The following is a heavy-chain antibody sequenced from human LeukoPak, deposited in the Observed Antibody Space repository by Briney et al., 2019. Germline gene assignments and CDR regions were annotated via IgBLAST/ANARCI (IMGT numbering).Heavy chain of an antibody. CDR3: AREAVATITPDY. Sequence: PSETLSLTCTVSGGSISSGSYYWSWIRQPAGKGLEWIGRIYTSGSTNYNPSLKSRVTISVDTSKNQFSLKLSSVTAADTAVYYCAREAVATITPDYRGQGTLVTVSS. V-gene: IGHV4-61*02. J-gene: IGHJ4*02. CDR1: GGSISSGSYY. CDR2: IYTSGST. D-gene: IGHD5-12*01.